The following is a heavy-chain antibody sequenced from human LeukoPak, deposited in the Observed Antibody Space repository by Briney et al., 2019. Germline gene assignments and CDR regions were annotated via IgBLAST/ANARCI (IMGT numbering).Heavy chain of an antibody. D-gene: IGHD2-2*01. CDR3: ARDGVVVVPAARGYYYYGMDV. V-gene: IGHV4-59*01. Sequence: SETLSLTCTVSGGSISSYYWSWIRQPPGKGLEWIGYIYYSGSTNYNPSLKSRVTISVDTSKNQFSLKLSSVTAADTAVYYCARDGVVVVPAARGYYYYGMDVWGQGTTVTVSS. CDR2: IYYSGST. J-gene: IGHJ6*02. CDR1: GGSISSYY.